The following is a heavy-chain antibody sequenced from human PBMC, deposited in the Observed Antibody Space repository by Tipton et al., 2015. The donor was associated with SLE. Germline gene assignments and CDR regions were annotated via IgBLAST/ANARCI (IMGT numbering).Heavy chain of an antibody. Sequence: SLRLSCAASGFTFDDYAMHWVRQAPGKGLEWVSGISWNSGSIGYADSVKGRFTISRDNAKNSLYLQMNSLRAEDTALYYCARDARGYIFDQWGQGTLVTVSS. CDR2: ISWNSGSI. CDR1: GFTFDDYA. D-gene: IGHD5-12*01. J-gene: IGHJ4*02. CDR3: ARDARGYIFDQ. V-gene: IGHV3-9*01.